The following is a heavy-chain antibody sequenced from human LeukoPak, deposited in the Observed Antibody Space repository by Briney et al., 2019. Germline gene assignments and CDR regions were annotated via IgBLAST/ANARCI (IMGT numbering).Heavy chain of an antibody. CDR2: TNSRGSGE. D-gene: IGHD2-8*01. V-gene: IGHV3-21*01. CDR1: GFSFSSYS. J-gene: IGHJ4*02. Sequence: GGSLRLSCAASGFSFSSYSMNWVRQAPGKGLEWVSSTNSRGSGEYYADSVKGRFTISRDNAKNSLYLQVNSLRAEDTAVYYCAREGSIVPHQDLDSWGQGTLVTVSS. CDR3: AREGSIVPHQDLDS.